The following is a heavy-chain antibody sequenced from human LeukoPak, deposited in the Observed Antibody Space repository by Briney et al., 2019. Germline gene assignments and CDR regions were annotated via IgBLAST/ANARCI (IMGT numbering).Heavy chain of an antibody. V-gene: IGHV3-30-3*01. J-gene: IGHJ6*02. D-gene: IGHD6-19*01. Sequence: GGSLRLSCAASGFTFSSYAMHWVRKAPGKGLEWVAVISYDGSNKYYADSVKGRFTISRDNSKNTLYLQMNSLRAEDTAGYYCARERKQWLVVRYYYGMDVWGQGTTVTVSS. CDR1: GFTFSSYA. CDR3: ARERKQWLVVRYYYGMDV. CDR2: ISYDGSNK.